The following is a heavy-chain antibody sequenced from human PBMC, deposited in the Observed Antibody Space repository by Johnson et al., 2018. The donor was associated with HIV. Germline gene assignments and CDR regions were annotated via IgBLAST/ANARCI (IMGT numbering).Heavy chain of an antibody. Sequence: VQLVESGGGLVQPGGSLRLSCAASGFTFSSYAMSWVRQAPGKGLEWVSAISGSGGSTYYADSVRGRFTISSYNSKNSLYLYMNSLRAEDTAVDYCAKGGVRDCDWSQGDGFDIWCQGTMVTVSS. V-gene: IGHV3-23*04. CDR3: AKGGVRDCDWSQGDGFDI. CDR2: ISGSGGST. CDR1: GFTFSSYA. D-gene: IGHD3-9*01. J-gene: IGHJ3*02.